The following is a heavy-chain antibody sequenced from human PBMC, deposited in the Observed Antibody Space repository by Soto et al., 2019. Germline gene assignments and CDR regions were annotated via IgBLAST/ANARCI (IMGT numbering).Heavy chain of an antibody. V-gene: IGHV3-23*01. CDR1: GFTFSDFA. J-gene: IGHJ4*02. CDR2: IYGGGNGP. D-gene: IGHD2-2*03. Sequence: EVQVLESGGGLVQPGGSLRLSCAATGFTFSDFAMSWVRQAPGKGLEWVSRIYGGGNGPHYADSVKGRVTISRDNSKNTLYLQMTSVSAEDTAVYYCAKMEGMDPWAYSFDYWGQGTLVTVSS. CDR3: AKMEGMDPWAYSFDY.